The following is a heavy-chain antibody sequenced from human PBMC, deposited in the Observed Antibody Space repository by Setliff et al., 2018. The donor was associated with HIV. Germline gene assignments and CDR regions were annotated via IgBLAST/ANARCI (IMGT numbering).Heavy chain of an antibody. CDR3: ARASSDIPGVDSNYFDD. Sequence: SETLSLTCTVSGGSISSRSYYWSWLRQPAGKGLEWIGRIYSNGNTDYNPSLKRRVTISEDTSKNQFSLKVNSVTAADTAMYDCARASSDIPGVDSNYFDDWGQGTLVTVSS. J-gene: IGHJ4*02. CDR2: IYSNGNT. CDR1: GGSISSRSYY. D-gene: IGHD2-2*01. V-gene: IGHV4-61*02.